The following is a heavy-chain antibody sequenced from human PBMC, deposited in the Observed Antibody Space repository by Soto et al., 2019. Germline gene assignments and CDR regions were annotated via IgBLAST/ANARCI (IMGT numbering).Heavy chain of an antibody. D-gene: IGHD3-10*01. Sequence: GGSLRLSCAASGFTFSTCWMMWVRQAPGKGLEWVANINQDGSERYYVDSVRGRFTISRDNAKNSLYLQMNSLRAEDTAVYYCVKDNRGSYWGQGTLVTVSS. V-gene: IGHV3-7*01. CDR1: GFTFSTCW. J-gene: IGHJ4*02. CDR2: INQDGSER. CDR3: VKDNRGSY.